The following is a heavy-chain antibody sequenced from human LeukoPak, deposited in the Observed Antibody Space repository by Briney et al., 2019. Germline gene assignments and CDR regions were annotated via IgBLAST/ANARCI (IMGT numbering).Heavy chain of an antibody. D-gene: IGHD3-10*01. CDR2: ISTSSRYI. V-gene: IGHV3-21*01. J-gene: IGHJ4*02. CDR1: GFTFSSYS. Sequence: GGSLRLSCAASGFTFSSYSMNWVRQAPGKGLEWVSTISTSSRYIYYADSVKGRFTISRDNGKNSLYLQMNSLRAKDTAAYYCAREGAGYYFDYWGQGTLVTVSS. CDR3: AREGAGYYFDY.